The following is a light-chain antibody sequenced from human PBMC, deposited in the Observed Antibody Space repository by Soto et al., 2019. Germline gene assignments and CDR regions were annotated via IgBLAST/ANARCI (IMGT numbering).Light chain of an antibody. V-gene: IGKV3-11*01. Sequence: ESVLTQSPATLSLSPGERATLSCRASPSVSNSLAWYQHKPGQAPRPLIYDAFNRATGVPTRFSGSGSGTDFTLTISSLEPEDFAVYYCQQRNRWPPVTFGGGTKVDIK. CDR3: QQRNRWPPVT. J-gene: IGKJ4*01. CDR2: DAF. CDR1: PSVSNS.